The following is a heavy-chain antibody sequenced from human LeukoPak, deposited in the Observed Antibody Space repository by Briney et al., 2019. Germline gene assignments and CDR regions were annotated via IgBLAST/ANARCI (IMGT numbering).Heavy chain of an antibody. Sequence: SQKVSCKASGATFSSYAISCERHATRQGLEWMGGSIPIFCNANYAQKFQGRVTITTDESTSSAYKDLRSLRSEATAEYSWAKGSPVEMATADAFDIWGQGTMVTVSS. CDR2: SIPIFCNA. D-gene: IGHD5-24*01. V-gene: IGHV1-69*05. J-gene: IGHJ3*02. CDR1: GATFSSYA. CDR3: AKGSPVEMATADAFDI.